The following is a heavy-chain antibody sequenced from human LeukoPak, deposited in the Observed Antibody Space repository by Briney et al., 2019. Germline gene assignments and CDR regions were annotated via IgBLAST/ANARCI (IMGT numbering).Heavy chain of an antibody. CDR1: GYTFTGYY. V-gene: IGHV1-2*02. CDR3: ERDETRWSGSGSYYGMDV. J-gene: IGHJ6*02. Sequence: SSVNVSCKASGYTFTGYYMHWVRQAPGQGLDWMGWINPNSGGTNYAQKFQGRVTMTRDTSISTAYIELSRLRSDDTAVYYCERDETRWSGSGSYYGMDVWGQGNTVTVSS. D-gene: IGHD3-3*01. CDR2: INPNSGGT.